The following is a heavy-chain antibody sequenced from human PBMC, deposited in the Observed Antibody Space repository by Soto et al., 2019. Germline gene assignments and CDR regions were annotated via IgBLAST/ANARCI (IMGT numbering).Heavy chain of an antibody. CDR3: ARGRLGYCSGGSCYRAFDI. Sequence: SVKVSCKASGGTFSSYAISWVRQAPGQGLEWMGGIIPIFGTANYAQKFQGRVTITADESTSTAYMELSSLRSEDTAVYYCARGRLGYCSGGSCYRAFDIWGQRTMVTVSS. CDR1: GGTFSSYA. V-gene: IGHV1-69*13. D-gene: IGHD2-15*01. CDR2: IIPIFGTA. J-gene: IGHJ3*02.